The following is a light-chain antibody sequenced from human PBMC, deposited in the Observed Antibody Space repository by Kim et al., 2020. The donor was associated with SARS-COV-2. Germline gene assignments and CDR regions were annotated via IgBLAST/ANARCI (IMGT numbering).Light chain of an antibody. CDR1: QSINIW. CDR2: DAS. Sequence: DIQMTQSPSTLSASVGDRVTITCRASQSINIWLAWYQQKPGKAPNLLIYDASNLESGVPSRFSGSGSGTDFTLTISSLQPDDFATYYCQEYKSNSWTFGQGTKVDIK. CDR3: QEYKSNSWT. V-gene: IGKV1-5*01. J-gene: IGKJ1*01.